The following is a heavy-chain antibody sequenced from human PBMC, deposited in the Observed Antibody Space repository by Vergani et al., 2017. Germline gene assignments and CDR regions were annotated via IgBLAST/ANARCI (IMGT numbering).Heavy chain of an antibody. CDR1: GFTFSNSA. CDR2: ISGPGLST. Sequence: EVHSLESGGGFVQSGGPLRLSCAASGFTFSNSAVSWVRQAPGRGLAWVSSISGPGLSTYYADSVKGRFFISRDNSKNTLYLQMNSLSAEDTAVYYGSKDLRDSSSWYYFDYWGQGTLVTVSS. J-gene: IGHJ4*02. CDR3: SKDLRDSSSWYYFDY. V-gene: IGHV3-23*01. D-gene: IGHD6-13*01.